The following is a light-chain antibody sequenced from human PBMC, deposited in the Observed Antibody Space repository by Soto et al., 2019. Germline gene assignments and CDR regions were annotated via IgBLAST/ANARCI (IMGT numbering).Light chain of an antibody. CDR2: GDN. V-gene: IGLV1-40*01. CDR1: SSNIGAEYD. Sequence: QSVLTQPSSVSGAPGQRVAISCTGSSSNIGAEYDVYWYQQLPGTAPKRLIYGDNNRPSGVPDRFSGSKSGTSASLAITGLQPEDEDDYYCQSYDSSLTTFVFGTGTKVT. J-gene: IGLJ1*01. CDR3: QSYDSSLTTFV.